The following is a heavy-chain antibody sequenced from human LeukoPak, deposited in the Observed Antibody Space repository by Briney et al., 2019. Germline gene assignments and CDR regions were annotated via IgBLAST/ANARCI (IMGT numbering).Heavy chain of an antibody. CDR1: GGSISGSNW. J-gene: IGHJ6*02. CDR2: IFHSGST. D-gene: IGHD4-11*01. V-gene: IGHV4-4*02. CDR3: ARGMTTNYYYYYGMDV. Sequence: SETLSLTCAVSGGSISGSNWWSWVRQPPGKGLEWVGEIFHSGSTNYNPSLKSRVTISVDTSKNQFSLKLSSVTAADTAVYYCARGMTTNYYYYYGMDVWGQGTTVTVSS.